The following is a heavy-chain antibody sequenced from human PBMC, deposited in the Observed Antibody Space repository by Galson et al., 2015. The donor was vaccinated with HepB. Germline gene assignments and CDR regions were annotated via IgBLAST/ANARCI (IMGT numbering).Heavy chain of an antibody. Sequence: SLRLSCAGSGFTFSSYAMSWVRQAPGKGLEWVSAITGSGGNTYYADSVKGRFTISRDNSKNTLYLQMNSLRAEDTAVYYCARGGRGGATHFDYWGQGTLVTVSS. CDR2: ITGSGGNT. D-gene: IGHD1-26*01. CDR1: GFTFSSYA. CDR3: ARGGRGGATHFDY. V-gene: IGHV3-23*01. J-gene: IGHJ4*02.